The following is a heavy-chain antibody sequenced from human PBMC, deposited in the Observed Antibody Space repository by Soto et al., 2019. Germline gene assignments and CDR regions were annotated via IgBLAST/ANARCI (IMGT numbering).Heavy chain of an antibody. Sequence: SETLSLTCTVSGGSMRNYFWTWIRQPPGKGLEWIGYVHYSGTTSFFPSYNPSLRSRVTISEDTSKNQFSLKLLSVTTADTAVYFCAAGEASSRNLAPYYLDFWGQGTLVTV. CDR1: GGSMRNYF. V-gene: IGHV4-59*01. CDR3: AAGEASSRNLAPYYLDF. CDR2: VHYSGTT. D-gene: IGHD6-13*01. J-gene: IGHJ4*02.